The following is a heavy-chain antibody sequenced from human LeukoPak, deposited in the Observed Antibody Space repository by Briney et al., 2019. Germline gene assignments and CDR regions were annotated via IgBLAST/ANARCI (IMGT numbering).Heavy chain of an antibody. CDR2: ISGPGSTT. CDR1: GSTFSGYA. D-gene: IGHD6-13*01. Sequence: GGSLRLSCAASGSTFSGYAMTWVRQAPGKGLDWVATISGPGSTTYYADSVKGRFTISRDNSQNTLYLQMNSLRAEDTAIYYCAKGLLTKTHGISWDPFDSWGQGTLVSVSS. CDR3: AKGLLTKTHGISWDPFDS. J-gene: IGHJ4*02. V-gene: IGHV3-23*01.